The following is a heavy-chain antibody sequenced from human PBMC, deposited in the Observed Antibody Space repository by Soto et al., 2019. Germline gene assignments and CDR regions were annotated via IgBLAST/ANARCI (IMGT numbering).Heavy chain of an antibody. V-gene: IGHV1-18*01. CDR1: GYTFSNYG. D-gene: IGHD6-19*01. CDR2: ISGYNGNT. J-gene: IGHJ6*02. CDR3: SRFIMVGGWFDPNYYHGMDV. Sequence: QVQLVQSGAEVKKPGASVTVSCKTSGYTFSNYGINWVRQAPGQGLEWMGWISGYNGNTNYAQTGQGRVTMTTDTSTGTVYRELRSLKSADAGIYYCSRFIMVGGWFDPNYYHGMDVWGQWTTVTVSS.